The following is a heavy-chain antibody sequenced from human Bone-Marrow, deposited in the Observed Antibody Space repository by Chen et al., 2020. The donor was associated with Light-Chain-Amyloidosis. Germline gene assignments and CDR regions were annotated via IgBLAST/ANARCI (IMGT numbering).Heavy chain of an antibody. CDR2: IQPGSGDT. J-gene: IGHJ3*01. CDR1: GNTFTTFY. Sequence: QVQLVQSGAEMKKPGASVKLSCKSSGNTFTTFYMHWVRQAPGQGLEWMGVIQPGSGDTNYAHKIQGRFTMTRDTSTSTVYMELSSLRSEDTAMYYCARDRFAFDSWGQGTMVTVSS. V-gene: IGHV1-46*01. CDR3: ARDRFAFDS.